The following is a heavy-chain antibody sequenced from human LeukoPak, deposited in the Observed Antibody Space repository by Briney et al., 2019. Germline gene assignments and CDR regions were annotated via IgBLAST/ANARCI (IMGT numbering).Heavy chain of an antibody. J-gene: IGHJ6*03. Sequence: SVKVSCKTSGGTFSSYAISWVRQAPGQGLEWIGDIIPIFDTANYAQKFQGRVTITRNTSISTAYMELSSLRSEDTAVYYCARARRYFDWLRSSYYMDVWGKGTTATVSS. V-gene: IGHV1-69*05. D-gene: IGHD3-9*01. CDR3: ARARRYFDWLRSSYYMDV. CDR2: IIPIFDTA. CDR1: GGTFSSYA.